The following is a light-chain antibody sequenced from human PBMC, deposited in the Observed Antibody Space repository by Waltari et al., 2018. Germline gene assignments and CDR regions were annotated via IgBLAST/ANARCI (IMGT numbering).Light chain of an antibody. V-gene: IGKV1-17*02. CDR3: HQCNTYST. J-gene: IGKJ1*01. CDR2: ATS. Sequence: DIQMTQSPSSLSASIGDRVTITCRASENIGSYLNWYQQRTGEAPKLLIYATSTLQTGVPSRFSGSGSGTEFTLTIANLQPDDFATYFCHQCNTYSTFGQGTKVEIK. CDR1: ENIGSY.